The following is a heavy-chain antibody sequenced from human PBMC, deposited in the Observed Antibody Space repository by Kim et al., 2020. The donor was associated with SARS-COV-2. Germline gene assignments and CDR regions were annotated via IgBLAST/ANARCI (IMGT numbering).Heavy chain of an antibody. D-gene: IGHD4-17*01. V-gene: IGHV4-34*01. Sequence: SETLSLTCAVYGGSFSGYYWSWIRQPPGKGLEWIGEINHSGSTNYNPSLKSRVTISVDTSKNQFSLKLSSVTAADTAVYYCARDYGDSRQFDYWGQGTLVTVSS. J-gene: IGHJ4*02. CDR1: GGSFSGYY. CDR3: ARDYGDSRQFDY. CDR2: INHSGST.